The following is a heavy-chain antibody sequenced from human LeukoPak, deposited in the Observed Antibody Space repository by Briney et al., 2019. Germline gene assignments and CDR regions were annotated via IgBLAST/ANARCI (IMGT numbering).Heavy chain of an antibody. V-gene: IGHV3-7*01. Sequence: GGSLSFSCAASGFTLTTYWIPWVRKAPGKGLEWVANIKQDGSQKYYVDTVKGRFTIPRDNAKNSLYLQMNSLKAEDTAVYYCARENWANDYWGQGTLVTVSS. CDR2: IKQDGSQK. CDR3: ARENWANDY. CDR1: GFTLTTYW. J-gene: IGHJ4*02. D-gene: IGHD7-27*01.